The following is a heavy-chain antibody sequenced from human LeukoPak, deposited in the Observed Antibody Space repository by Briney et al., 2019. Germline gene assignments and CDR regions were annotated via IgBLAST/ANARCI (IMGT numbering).Heavy chain of an antibody. V-gene: IGHV1-24*01. CDR2: FDPEDGET. J-gene: IGHJ4*02. CDR1: GYTLTELS. Sequence: ASVKVSCKVSGYTLTELSMHWVRQAPGKGLEWMGGFDPEDGETIYAQKFQGRVTMTEDTSTDTAYMELSSLRSEDTAVYYCATAQVGATAKMTTPFDYWGQGTLVTVSS. CDR3: ATAQVGATAKMTTPFDY. D-gene: IGHD1-26*01.